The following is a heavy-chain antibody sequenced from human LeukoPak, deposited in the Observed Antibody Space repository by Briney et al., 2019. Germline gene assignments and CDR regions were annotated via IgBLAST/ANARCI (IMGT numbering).Heavy chain of an antibody. J-gene: IGHJ3*02. V-gene: IGHV1-18*01. Sequence: ASVKVSCKASGETFTSYGISWVRQAPGQGLEWMGWITAYNGNTNYAQKLQGRVTMTTDTSTSTAYVELRSLRSDDTAVYYCARDGRMGELPLTHAFDIWGQRTMVTFSS. D-gene: IGHD3-16*01. CDR1: GETFTSYG. CDR2: ITAYNGNT. CDR3: ARDGRMGELPLTHAFDI.